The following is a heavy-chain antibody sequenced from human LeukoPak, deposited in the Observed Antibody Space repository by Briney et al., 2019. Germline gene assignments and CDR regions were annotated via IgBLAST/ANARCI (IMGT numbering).Heavy chain of an antibody. J-gene: IGHJ4*02. CDR1: GFSFSSYW. CDR2: IIQDGGET. V-gene: IGHV3-7*01. Sequence: PGGSLRLSCAGSGFSFSSYWMGWVRQTPGKGLEYVANIIQDGGETHYVDSVKGRFTISRDNAKKQLYLQMNRLRGEDTAVYYCVRALVDDSIGRDYAGNDFWGQGTLVIVSS. D-gene: IGHD4-17*01. CDR3: VRALVDDSIGRDYAGNDF.